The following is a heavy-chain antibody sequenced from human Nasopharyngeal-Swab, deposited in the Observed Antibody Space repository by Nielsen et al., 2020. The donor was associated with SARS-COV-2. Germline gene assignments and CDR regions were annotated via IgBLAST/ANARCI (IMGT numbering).Heavy chain of an antibody. CDR1: GYTFTSYG. J-gene: IGHJ5*02. V-gene: IGHV1-18*04. Sequence: ALVKVSCKASGYTFTSYGISWVRQAPGQGLEWMGWISAYNGNTNYAQKLQGRVTMTTDTSTSTAYMELRSLRSDDTAVYYCARLNVVAATNNWFDPWGQGTLVTVSS. D-gene: IGHD2-15*01. CDR2: ISAYNGNT. CDR3: ARLNVVAATNNWFDP.